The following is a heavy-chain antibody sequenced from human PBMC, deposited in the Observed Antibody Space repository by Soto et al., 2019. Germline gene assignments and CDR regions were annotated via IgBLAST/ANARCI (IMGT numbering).Heavy chain of an antibody. CDR1: GGSISSYY. CDR2: IYYSGST. D-gene: IGHD3-22*01. CDR3: ARESPFYDSSGYFDY. J-gene: IGHJ4*02. V-gene: IGHV4-59*01. Sequence: PSETLSLTCTVSGGSISSYYWSWIRQPPGKGLEWIGYIYYSGSTNYNPSLKSRVTISVDTSKNQFSLKLSSVTAADTAVYYCARESPFYDSSGYFDYWGQGTLVTVSS.